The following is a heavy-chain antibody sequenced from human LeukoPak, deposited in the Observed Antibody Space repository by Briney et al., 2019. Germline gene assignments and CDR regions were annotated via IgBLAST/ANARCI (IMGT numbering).Heavy chain of an antibody. V-gene: IGHV3-7*04. CDR2: IKQDGSEK. CDR3: ARSEYNFDY. J-gene: IGHJ4*02. D-gene: IGHD1-1*01. CDR1: GFTFSSYW. Sequence: GGSLRLSCAASGFTFSSYWMTWVRQAPGKGLEWVANIKQDGSEKHYVDSVKGRFTISRDNAKSMLYLQMNSLRAEDTAVYYCARSEYNFDYWGQGTLVTVSS.